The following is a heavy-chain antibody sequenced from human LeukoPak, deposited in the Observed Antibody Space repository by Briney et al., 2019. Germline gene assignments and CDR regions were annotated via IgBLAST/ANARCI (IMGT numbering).Heavy chain of an antibody. V-gene: IGHV3-48*02. CDR1: GFTFSRFS. Sequence: PGGTLRLSCAASGFTFSRFSMSWVRQAPGRGLEWVSYISGSSTTTMYYADSVKGRFTISRDNAKSSLYLQMNSLRDEDTAVYHCARDLFNAFDIWGQGTMVTVSS. CDR3: ARDLFNAFDI. CDR2: ISGSSTTTM. J-gene: IGHJ3*02. D-gene: IGHD2-21*01.